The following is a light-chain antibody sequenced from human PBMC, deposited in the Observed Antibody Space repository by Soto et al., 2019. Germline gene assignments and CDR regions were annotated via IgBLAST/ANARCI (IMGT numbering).Light chain of an antibody. Sequence: QSALTQPACVSGSPGQSITISCTGTSSDVGGYNYVSWYQQHPGKAPKLMIYEVSNRPSGVSNRFSGSKSGNTASLTISGLQAEDEADYYCMSYTSSSTSYVFGTGTKLTVL. CDR2: EVS. J-gene: IGLJ1*01. CDR1: SSDVGGYNY. CDR3: MSYTSSSTSYV. V-gene: IGLV2-14*01.